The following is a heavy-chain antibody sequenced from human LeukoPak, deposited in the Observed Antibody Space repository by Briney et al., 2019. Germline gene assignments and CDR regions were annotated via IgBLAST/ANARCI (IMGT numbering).Heavy chain of an antibody. V-gene: IGHV3-7*01. CDR1: GFTFSSYW. Sequence: GGSLRLSCAASGFTFSSYWMSWVRQAPGKGLEWVANIKPDGSEKYYVDSAKGRFTISRDNAKNSVYLQMDSLRGEDTAVYYCARELLTVTTWDHWGQGTLVTVSS. D-gene: IGHD4-17*01. CDR3: ARELLTVTTWDH. J-gene: IGHJ4*02. CDR2: IKPDGSEK.